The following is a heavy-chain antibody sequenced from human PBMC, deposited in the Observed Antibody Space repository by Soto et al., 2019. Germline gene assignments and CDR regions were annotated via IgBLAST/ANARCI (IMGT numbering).Heavy chain of an antibody. CDR2: VYHSGAT. D-gene: IGHD3-22*01. CDR3: VRNGYYSLDV. CDR1: GDSIIGTGW. J-gene: IGHJ6*02. V-gene: IGHV4-4*02. Sequence: QVQLQESGPGLVRPSGTLSLTCAVSGDSIIGTGWWSWVRQSPGKGLDWIGEVYHSGATNYNPSLKSRVTISVDTSRNQFSLNLGSVTAAETAVYYCVRNGYYSLDVWGQGTTVTVSS.